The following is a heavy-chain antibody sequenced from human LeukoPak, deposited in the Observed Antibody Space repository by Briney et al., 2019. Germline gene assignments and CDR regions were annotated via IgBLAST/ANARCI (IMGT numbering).Heavy chain of an antibody. CDR1: GGSISSGSYN. J-gene: IGHJ4*02. CDR2: IYTSWST. D-gene: IGHD1-26*01. Sequence: PSQTLSLTCTVSGGSISSGSYNWSWIRQPAGMGLDYIGRIYTSWSTSYNPSLKSRATTSVDTSKNQFSLKLSFGTAAETAVYFWARSPRLRRFGYGPWELTVAYFDYWGQGTLVTVSS. CDR3: ARSPRLRRFGYGPWELTVAYFDY. V-gene: IGHV4-61*02.